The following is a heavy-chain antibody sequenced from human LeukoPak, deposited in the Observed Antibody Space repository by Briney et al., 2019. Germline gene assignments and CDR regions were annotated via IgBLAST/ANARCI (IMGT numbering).Heavy chain of an antibody. CDR2: IYHSGST. J-gene: IGHJ4*02. V-gene: IGHV4-38-2*02. Sequence: SETLSLTCTVSGYSISSGYYWGWIRQPPGKGLEWIGSIYHSGSTYYNPSLKSRVTISVDTSKNQFSLKLSSVTAADTAVYYCARGATYYYDSSGYYYLFPLYYWGQGTLVTVSS. CDR1: GYSISSGYY. D-gene: IGHD3-22*01. CDR3: ARGATYYYDSSGYYYLFPLYY.